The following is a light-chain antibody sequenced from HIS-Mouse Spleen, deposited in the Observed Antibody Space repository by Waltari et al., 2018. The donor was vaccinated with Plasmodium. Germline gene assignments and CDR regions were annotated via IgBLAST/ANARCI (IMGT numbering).Light chain of an antibody. V-gene: IGKV3D-7*01. CDR3: QQDYNLPYT. J-gene: IGKJ2*01. CDR1: QSVSSSY. Sequence: IVMTQSPATLSLSPGERATFPCRASQSVSSSYLSWYQQKPGQAPRLLIYGASTRATGIPARFSGSGSGTDFTLTISSLQPEDFAVYYCQQDYNLPYTFGQGTKLEIK. CDR2: GAS.